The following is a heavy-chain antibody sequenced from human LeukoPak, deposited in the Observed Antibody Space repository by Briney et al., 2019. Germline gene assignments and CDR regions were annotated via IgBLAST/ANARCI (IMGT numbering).Heavy chain of an antibody. V-gene: IGHV4-4*07. CDR2: IYTSGST. CDR3: ARWSSGSLDY. J-gene: IGHJ4*02. CDR1: GGSITSFY. D-gene: IGHD1-26*01. Sequence: SETPSLTCTVSGGSITSFYWSWIRQPAGKGLEWIGRIYTSGSTNFNPSLKSRVTMSVATSRNQFSLKLSSVTAADTAVYYCARWSSGSLDYWGQGTLVTVSS.